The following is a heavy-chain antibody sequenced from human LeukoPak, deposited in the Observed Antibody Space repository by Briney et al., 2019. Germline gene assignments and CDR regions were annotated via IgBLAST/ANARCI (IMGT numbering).Heavy chain of an antibody. J-gene: IGHJ4*02. V-gene: IGHV3-53*01. Sequence: GGSLRLSCAASGFTVRSSYMSWVRQAPGKGLEWVSVIYSGGSPDYADSAKGRFTISSDNSKNTLYLQMNSLRVEDTAVYYCAKDDGWLQYNNWGQGTLVTVSS. D-gene: IGHD5-24*01. CDR2: IYSGGSP. CDR3: AKDDGWLQYNN. CDR1: GFTVRSSY.